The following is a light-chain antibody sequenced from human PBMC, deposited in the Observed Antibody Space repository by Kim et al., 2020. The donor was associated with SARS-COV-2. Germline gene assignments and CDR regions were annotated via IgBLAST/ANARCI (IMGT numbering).Light chain of an antibody. J-gene: IGLJ2*01. CDR1: NIGSKN. Sequence: SYELTQPLSVSVALGQTARITCGGNNIGSKNVHWYQQKPGQAPVLVIYRDSNRPSGIPERCSGSNSGNTATLTISRAQAGDEADYYCQVWDSSLVVFGGGTKLTVL. CDR2: RDS. CDR3: QVWDSSLVV. V-gene: IGLV3-9*01.